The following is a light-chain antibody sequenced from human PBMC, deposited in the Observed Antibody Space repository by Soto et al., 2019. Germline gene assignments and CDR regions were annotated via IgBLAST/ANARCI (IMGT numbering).Light chain of an antibody. J-gene: IGKJ4*01. CDR1: QSVSSSY. Sequence: EIVLTQSPVTLSLSPGDRATLSCRASQSVSSSYLAWYQQKPGQAPRLLIYGASSRATGIPDRFSGSGSGTDFTLTISRLEPEDFAVYYCQQYGSSPLTFGGGTKVEIK. CDR2: GAS. V-gene: IGKV3-20*01. CDR3: QQYGSSPLT.